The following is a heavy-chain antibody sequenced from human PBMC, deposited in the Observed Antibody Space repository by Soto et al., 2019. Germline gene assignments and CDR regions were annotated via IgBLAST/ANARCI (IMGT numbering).Heavy chain of an antibody. CDR3: AKDHDFWRELDY. J-gene: IGHJ4*02. CDR1: GFPFRDYA. D-gene: IGHD3-3*01. Sequence: GGSLILSCAPSGFPFRDYAMSWVRQAPGKGLEWVSAISGSGGSTYYADSVKGRFTISRDNSKNTLYLQMNSLRAEDTAVYYCAKDHDFWRELDYWGQGTLVTVSA. CDR2: ISGSGGST. V-gene: IGHV3-23*01.